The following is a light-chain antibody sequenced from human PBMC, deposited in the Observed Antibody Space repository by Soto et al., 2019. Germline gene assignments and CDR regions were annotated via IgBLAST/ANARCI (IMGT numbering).Light chain of an antibody. Sequence: QAVVTQEPSLTVSPGGTVTLTCGSSTGAVTSGHYPYWFQQKPGQAPRSLVYNTSDKHSWAPARFSGSLLGGKAALTLSGAQPEDEADYYCLLSYSGARVFGGGTKVTVL. CDR1: TGAVTSGHY. V-gene: IGLV7-46*01. J-gene: IGLJ3*02. CDR3: LLSYSGARV. CDR2: NTS.